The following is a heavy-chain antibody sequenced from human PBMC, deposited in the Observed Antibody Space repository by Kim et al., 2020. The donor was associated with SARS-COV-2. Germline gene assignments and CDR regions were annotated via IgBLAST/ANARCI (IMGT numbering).Heavy chain of an antibody. V-gene: IGHV3-30*18. D-gene: IGHD6-13*01. CDR3: AKASVAAAGTGGDAFDI. Sequence: GGSLRLSCAASGFTFSSYGMHWVRQAPGKGLEWVAVISYDGSNKYYADSVKGRFTISRDNSKNTLYLQMNSLRAEDTAVYYCAKASVAAAGTGGDAFDIWGQGTMVTVSS. CDR1: GFTFSSYG. CDR2: ISYDGSNK. J-gene: IGHJ3*02.